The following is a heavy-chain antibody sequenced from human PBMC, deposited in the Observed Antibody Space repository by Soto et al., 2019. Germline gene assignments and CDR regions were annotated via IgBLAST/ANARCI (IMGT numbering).Heavy chain of an antibody. Sequence: LSLTCAVYGGSFSGYYWSWIRQPPGKGLEWIGEINHSGSTNYNPSLKSRVTISVDTSKNQFSLKLSSVTAADTAVYYCARGMPVPKYYFVAGSYYPRPTYLMDARAKGSSVPVSA. V-gene: IGHV4-34*01. CDR1: GGSFSGYY. CDR2: INHSGST. D-gene: IGHD3-10*01. CDR3: ARGMPVPKYYFVAGSYYPRPTYLMDA. J-gene: IGHJ6*04.